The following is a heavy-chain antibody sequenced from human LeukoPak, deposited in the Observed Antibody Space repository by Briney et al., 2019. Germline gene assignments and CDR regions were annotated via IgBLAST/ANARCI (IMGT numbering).Heavy chain of an antibody. CDR2: ISWNSGSI. V-gene: IGHV3-9*01. D-gene: IGHD3-22*01. CDR1: GFTFDDYA. CDR3: ARDLGQYYDTSDNWFDP. J-gene: IGHJ5*02. Sequence: GRSLRLSCAASGFTFDDYAMHWVRQAPGKGLEWVSGISWNSGSIGYADSVKGRFTISRDNAKNSLSLQMNGLRAEDTAVYYCARDLGQYYDTSDNWFDPWGQGTLVTVSS.